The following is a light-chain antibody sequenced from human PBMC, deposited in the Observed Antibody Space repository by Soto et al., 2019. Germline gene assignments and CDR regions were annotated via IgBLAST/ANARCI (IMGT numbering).Light chain of an antibody. CDR1: SSDVGGYNY. Sequence: QAVVTQPASVSGSPGQSITISCTGTSSDVGGYNYVSWFQHHPGKAPKLIIYEVSYRPSGVSNRFSGSKSGDTASLTISGLQAEDEADYYCSSFTNTITRDAFGTGTKLTVL. CDR3: SSFTNTITRDA. CDR2: EVS. J-gene: IGLJ1*01. V-gene: IGLV2-14*01.